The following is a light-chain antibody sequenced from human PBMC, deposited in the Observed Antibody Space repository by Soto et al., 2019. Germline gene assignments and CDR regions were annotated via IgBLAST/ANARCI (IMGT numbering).Light chain of an antibody. Sequence: EIVLTQSPGTLSLSPGERATLSCGASQSVSSNYLAWYQQKPGQPPRLLIYGASNRATGIPDKFSGSGSGTDFTLTISRLEPEDFAVYFCQQFDGSSYTFGQGTKLDIK. CDR3: QQFDGSSYT. J-gene: IGKJ2*01. CDR2: GAS. CDR1: QSVSSNY. V-gene: IGKV3-20*01.